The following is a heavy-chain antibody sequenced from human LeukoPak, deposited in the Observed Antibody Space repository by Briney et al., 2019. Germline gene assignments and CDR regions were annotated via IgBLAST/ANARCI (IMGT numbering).Heavy chain of an antibody. CDR2: IYYSGST. D-gene: IGHD1-7*01. Sequence: PSETLSLTCTVSGGSISSGGYSWSWIRQHPGKGLEWIGYIYYSGSTNYNPSLKSRVTISVDTSKNQFSLKLSSVTAADTAVYYCARFPTGTVDYWGQGTLVTVSS. CDR1: GGSISSGGYS. CDR3: ARFPTGTVDY. V-gene: IGHV4-61*08. J-gene: IGHJ4*02.